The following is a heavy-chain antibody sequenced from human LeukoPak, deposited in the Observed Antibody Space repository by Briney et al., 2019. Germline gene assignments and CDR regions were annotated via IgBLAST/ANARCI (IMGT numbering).Heavy chain of an antibody. J-gene: IGHJ4*02. D-gene: IGHD3-22*01. Sequence: SQTLSLTCTVSGGSISSGGYYWSWIRQHPRKGLEWIGYIYYSGSTYYNPSLKSRVTISVDTSKNQFSLKLSSVTAADTAVYYCARVRYYDSSGYYTFFDYWGQGTLVTVSS. CDR3: ARVRYYDSSGYYTFFDY. V-gene: IGHV4-31*03. CDR2: IYYSGST. CDR1: GGSISSGGYY.